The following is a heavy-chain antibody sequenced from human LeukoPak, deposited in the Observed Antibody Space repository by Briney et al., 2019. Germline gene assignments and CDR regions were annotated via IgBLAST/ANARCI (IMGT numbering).Heavy chain of an antibody. D-gene: IGHD6-19*01. CDR3: ARGRGRSGWRQGDY. J-gene: IGHJ4*02. CDR1: GGSFSGYY. V-gene: IGHV4-34*01. CDR2: INHGGST. Sequence: SETLSLTCAVNGGSFSGYYWSWVRQPPGKGLEWIGEINHGGSTNYSPSLKSRVTISADTSKNHFSLRLSSVTAADTAVYYCARGRGRSGWRQGDYWGQGTLVTVPS.